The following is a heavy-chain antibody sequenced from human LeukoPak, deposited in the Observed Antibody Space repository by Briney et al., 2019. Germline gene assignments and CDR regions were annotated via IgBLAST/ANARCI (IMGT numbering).Heavy chain of an antibody. CDR3: AKLRGATINAWYFDY. Sequence: TGGSLRLSCAASGFTFSTYAMSWVRQAPGKGLEWVSTISGSGGSTYYADSVKGRYTISGDNSKNTLYLQMNSLRAEDTAVYYCAKLRGATINAWYFDYWGQGTLVTVSS. J-gene: IGHJ4*02. CDR2: ISGSGGST. CDR1: GFTFSTYA. D-gene: IGHD5-12*01. V-gene: IGHV3-23*01.